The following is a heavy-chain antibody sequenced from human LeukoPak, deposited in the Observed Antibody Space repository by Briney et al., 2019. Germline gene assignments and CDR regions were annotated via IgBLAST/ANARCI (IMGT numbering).Heavy chain of an antibody. V-gene: IGHV3-48*03. Sequence: GGSLRLSCAASGFTFSSYEMNWVRQAPGKGLEWVSYISSSGSTIYYADSVKGRFTISRDNAKNSLYLQMNSLRAEDTAVYYCAELGITMIGGFWVKGTTVTISS. CDR1: GFTFSSYE. CDR2: ISSSGSTI. D-gene: IGHD3-10*02. CDR3: AELGITMIGGF. J-gene: IGHJ6*04.